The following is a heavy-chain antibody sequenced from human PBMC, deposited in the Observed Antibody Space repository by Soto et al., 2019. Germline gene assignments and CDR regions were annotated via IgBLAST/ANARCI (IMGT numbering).Heavy chain of an antibody. D-gene: IGHD4-17*01. J-gene: IGHJ5*02. V-gene: IGHV3-13*01. CDR3: ARAITTVTTFGFDP. Sequence: GGSLRLSCAASGFTFSSYDRHWVRQATGKGLEWVSAIGTAGDTYYPGSVKGRFTISRENAKNSLYLQMNSLRAGDTAVYYCARAITTVTTFGFDPWGQGTLVTVSS. CDR1: GFTFSSYD. CDR2: IGTAGDT.